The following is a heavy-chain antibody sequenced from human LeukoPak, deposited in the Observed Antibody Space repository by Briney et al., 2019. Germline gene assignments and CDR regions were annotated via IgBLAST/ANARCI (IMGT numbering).Heavy chain of an antibody. CDR2: INHSGST. CDR3: ASLGYSYGWPSVNY. V-gene: IGHV4-34*01. J-gene: IGHJ4*02. D-gene: IGHD5-18*01. Sequence: SETLSLTRAVYGGFFSGYYWSWIRQPPGKGLEWIGEINHSGSTNYNPSLKSRVTISVDTSKNQFSLKLSSVTAADTAVYYCASLGYSYGWPSVNYWGQGTLVTVSS. CDR1: GGFFSGYY.